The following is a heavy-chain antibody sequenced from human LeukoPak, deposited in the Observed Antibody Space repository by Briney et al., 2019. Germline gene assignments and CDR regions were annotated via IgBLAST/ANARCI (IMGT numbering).Heavy chain of an antibody. Sequence: GGSLRLSCAVSGFTFSRFCMSWVRQAPGKGLEWVATIKEDGSEKYYVDSVKGRFTISRDNAKSSLYLRMNSLRVEDTAVYCATRGGWYPRAFDHWGQGTLVTVSS. CDR2: IKEDGSEK. J-gene: IGHJ5*02. CDR1: GFTFSRFC. D-gene: IGHD6-19*01. V-gene: IGHV3-7*01. CDR3: ATRGGWYPRAFDH.